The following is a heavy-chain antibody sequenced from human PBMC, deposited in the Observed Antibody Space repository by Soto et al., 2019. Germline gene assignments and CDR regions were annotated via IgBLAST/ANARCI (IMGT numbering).Heavy chain of an antibody. CDR1: GYSFADYH. Sequence: ASVKVSCKASGYSFADYHIHWVRQAPGQGLEWLGRINPKSGGTSTAQKFQGWVTMTRDRSISTVYMELTRLRSDDTAVYFCARGHSTDCSNGVCSFFYNHEMDVWGQGTTVTVSS. CDR3: ARGHSTDCSNGVCSFFYNHEMDV. CDR2: INPKSGGT. V-gene: IGHV1-2*04. D-gene: IGHD2-8*01. J-gene: IGHJ6*02.